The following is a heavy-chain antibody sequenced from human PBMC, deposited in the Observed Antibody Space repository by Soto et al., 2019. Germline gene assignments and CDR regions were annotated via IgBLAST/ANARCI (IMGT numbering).Heavy chain of an antibody. D-gene: IGHD6-6*01. CDR1: GGSISSYY. Sequence: SETLSLTCTVSGGSISSYYWGWIRQPPGKGLEWIGYIYYSGSTNYNPSLKSRVTISVDTSKNQFSLKLSSVTAADTAVYYCARASFEYSSSSPWYFDYWGQGTLVTVSS. J-gene: IGHJ4*02. CDR3: ARASFEYSSSSPWYFDY. CDR2: IYYSGST. V-gene: IGHV4-59*01.